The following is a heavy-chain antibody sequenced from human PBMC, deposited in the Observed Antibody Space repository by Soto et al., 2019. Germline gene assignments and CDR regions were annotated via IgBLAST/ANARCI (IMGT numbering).Heavy chain of an antibody. Sequence: SVKVSCKASGGTLSSSVISWARQAPGQGPEWMGGIIPLFGTANYAQKFQGRVTITADEGTSTAYMELSSLKSDDTAMYYCARDGFSGSYFGHWGQGTLVTVSS. D-gene: IGHD3-10*01. CDR2: IIPLFGTA. CDR1: GGTLSSSV. V-gene: IGHV1-69*13. J-gene: IGHJ4*02. CDR3: ARDGFSGSYFGH.